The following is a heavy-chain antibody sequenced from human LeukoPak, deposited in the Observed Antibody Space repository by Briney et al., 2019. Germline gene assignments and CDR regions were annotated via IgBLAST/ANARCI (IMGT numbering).Heavy chain of an antibody. J-gene: IGHJ4*02. Sequence: ATVKVSRKSSGYTFTSYYMHWVRQAPGQGLEWMGYINPSRGGTNYPQKFQRRVTMTRDTSISPAYMELIGMTSDATAVYSCARAQRMAAAGTGPGDFWGQGTLVTVSS. CDR1: GYTFTSYY. CDR3: ARAQRMAAAGTGPGDF. CDR2: INPSRGGT. D-gene: IGHD1-1*01. V-gene: IGHV1-2*02.